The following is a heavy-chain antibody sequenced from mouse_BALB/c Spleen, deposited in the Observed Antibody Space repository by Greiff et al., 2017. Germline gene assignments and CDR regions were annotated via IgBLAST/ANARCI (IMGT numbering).Heavy chain of an antibody. CDR3: ARGNYDSLFAY. CDR2: IYPYNGGT. J-gene: IGHJ3*01. Sequence: EVQLQQSGPELVKPGASVKISCKASGYTFTDYNMHWVKQSHGKSLEWIGYIYPYNGGTGYNQKFKSKATLTVDNSSSTAYMELRSLTSEDSAVYYCARGNYDSLFAYWGQGTLVTVSA. CDR1: GYTFTDYN. V-gene: IGHV1S29*02. D-gene: IGHD2-1*01.